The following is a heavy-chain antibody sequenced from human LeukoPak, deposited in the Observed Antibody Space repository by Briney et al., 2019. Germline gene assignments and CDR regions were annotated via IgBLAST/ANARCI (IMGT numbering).Heavy chain of an antibody. J-gene: IGHJ4*02. Sequence: GGSLRLSCAASAFTFSNYWMSWVRQAPGKGLEWVANIKEDGSEINYMDSVKGRFTISRDNAKNSLYLQMNSLRVDDTAVYYCARDRGYSTFDYWGQGTLVTVSS. CDR3: ARDRGYSTFDY. CDR2: IKEDGSEI. V-gene: IGHV3-7*01. CDR1: AFTFSNYW. D-gene: IGHD4-23*01.